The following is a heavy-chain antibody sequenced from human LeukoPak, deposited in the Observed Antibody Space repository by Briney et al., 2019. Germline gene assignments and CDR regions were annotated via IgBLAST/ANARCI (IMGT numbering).Heavy chain of an antibody. D-gene: IGHD1-7*01. Sequence: SGGSLRLSCAASGFTFSSYGMSWVRQAPGKGLEWVSGISGSGGSRYYADSVKGRFTISRDNSKNTLYLQMDSLRAEDTAVYYCAKNNWWGPSTELRNGRPFDYWGQGTLVTVSS. J-gene: IGHJ4*02. V-gene: IGHV3-23*01. CDR1: GFTFSSYG. CDR2: ISGSGGSR. CDR3: AKNNWWGPSTELRNGRPFDY.